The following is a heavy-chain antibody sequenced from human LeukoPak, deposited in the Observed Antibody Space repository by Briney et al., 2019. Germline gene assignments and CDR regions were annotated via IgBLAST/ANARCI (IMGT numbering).Heavy chain of an antibody. CDR2: IYYSGST. V-gene: IGHV4-39*07. J-gene: IGHJ4*02. CDR1: GGSISSSSYY. CDR3: ARVPRITMVRGVIDY. D-gene: IGHD3-10*01. Sequence: SETLSLTCTVSGGSISSSSYYWGWIRQPPGKGLEWIGSIYYSGSTYYNPSLKSRVTISVDTSKNQFSLKLSSVTAADTAVYYCARVPRITMVRGVIDYWGQGTLVTVSS.